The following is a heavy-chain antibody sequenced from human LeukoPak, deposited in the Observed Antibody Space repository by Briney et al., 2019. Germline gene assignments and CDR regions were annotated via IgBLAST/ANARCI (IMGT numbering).Heavy chain of an antibody. V-gene: IGHV1-18*01. J-gene: IGHJ6*02. Sequence: RASVKVSCKASGYTFTSYGISWVRQAPGQGLEWMGWISAYNGNTNYAQKLQGRVTMTTDTSTSTAYMELRSLRSDDTAVYHCARAGYCSSTSCYARTRASEYGYYYYGMDVCGQGTTVTVSS. CDR1: GYTFTSYG. CDR3: ARAGYCSSTSCYARTRASEYGYYYYGMDV. CDR2: ISAYNGNT. D-gene: IGHD2-2*01.